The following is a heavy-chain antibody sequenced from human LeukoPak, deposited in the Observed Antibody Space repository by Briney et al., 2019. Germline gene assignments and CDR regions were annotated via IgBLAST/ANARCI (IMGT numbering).Heavy chain of an antibody. Sequence: AASVKVSCKASGYIFTVYYIHWVRQAPGQGLEWMGWINPNSGGTNYAQEFQGRVTMTRDTSITTTYMDLSRLKSDDTAVYYCAREAVRYCGGDCQVDYWGQGTLVTVSS. V-gene: IGHV1-2*02. CDR3: AREAVRYCGGDCQVDY. CDR1: GYIFTVYY. J-gene: IGHJ4*02. CDR2: INPNSGGT. D-gene: IGHD2-21*02.